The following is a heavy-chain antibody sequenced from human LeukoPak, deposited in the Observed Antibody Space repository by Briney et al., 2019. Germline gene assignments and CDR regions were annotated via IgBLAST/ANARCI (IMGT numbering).Heavy chain of an antibody. CDR2: IYTSGST. CDR1: GGSISSYY. V-gene: IGHV4-4*09. Sequence: PSETLSLTCTVSGGSISSYYWSWIRQPPGKGLEWIGYIYTSGSTNYNPSLKSRVTISVDTSKNQFSLKLSSVTAADTAVYYCARQVVGVTVRHFDLRGRGTLVTVSS. D-gene: IGHD2-15*01. J-gene: IGHJ2*01. CDR3: ARQVVGVTVRHFDL.